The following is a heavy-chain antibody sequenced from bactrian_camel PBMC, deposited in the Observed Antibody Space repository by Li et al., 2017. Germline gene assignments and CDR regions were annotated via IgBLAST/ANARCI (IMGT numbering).Heavy chain of an antibody. CDR1: GNRYKTCM. D-gene: IGHD1*01. CDR3: AAMSADVTCIAARANYYRQYS. Sequence: HVQLVESGGGSVEAGGSLALSCSAFGNRYKTCMWGWYHLNPGKEREPVAAITGDGTPTVTNSVRGRFTISLDNAGNAVYLQMNDLKPEDTATYYCAAMSADVTCIAARANYYRQYSWGEGTQVTVS. J-gene: IGHJ4*01. V-gene: IGHV3S53*01. CDR2: ITGDGTP.